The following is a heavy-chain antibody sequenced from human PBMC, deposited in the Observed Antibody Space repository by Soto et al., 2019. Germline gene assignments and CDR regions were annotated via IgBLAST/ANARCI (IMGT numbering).Heavy chain of an antibody. CDR1: GFTFSSYA. V-gene: IGHV3-23*01. CDR3: AKDSDGYSYGSVGMDV. D-gene: IGHD5-18*01. J-gene: IGHJ6*02. CDR2: ISGSGGST. Sequence: EVQLLESGGGLVQPGGSLRLSCAASGFTFSSYAMSWVRQAPGKGLEWVSAISGSGGSTYYADSVKGRFTISRDNSKNTLYMRMNSLRAEDTAVYYCAKDSDGYSYGSVGMDVWGQGTTVTVSS.